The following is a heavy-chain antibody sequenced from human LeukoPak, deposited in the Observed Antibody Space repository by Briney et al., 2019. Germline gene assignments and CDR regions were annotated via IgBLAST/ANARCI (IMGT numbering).Heavy chain of an antibody. CDR1: GFTFSSYA. J-gene: IGHJ4*02. D-gene: IGHD6-13*01. V-gene: IGHV3-23*01. CDR2: ISGSGGST. CDR3: AKDRSSSWYGFDY. Sequence: QAGGSLRLSCAASGFTFSSYAMSWVRQAPGKGLEWVSAISGSGGSTYYADSVKGRFTISRDNSKNTLYLQMNSLRAEDTAVYYCAKDRSSSWYGFDYWAREPWSPSPQ.